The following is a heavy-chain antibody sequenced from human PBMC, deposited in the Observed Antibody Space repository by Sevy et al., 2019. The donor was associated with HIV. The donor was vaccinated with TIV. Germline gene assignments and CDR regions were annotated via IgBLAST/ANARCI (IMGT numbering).Heavy chain of an antibody. V-gene: IGHV1-46*01. CDR3: ARGSLWIEVVVAATLDY. D-gene: IGHD2-15*01. CDR1: GYTFTSYY. Sequence: ASVKVSCKASGYTFTSYYMHWVRQAPGQGLEWMGISNPSGGSTSYAQKSQGRVTMTRDTSTSTVYMELSSLRSEDTAVYYCARGSLWIEVVVAATLDYWGQGTLVTVSS. J-gene: IGHJ4*02. CDR2: SNPSGGST.